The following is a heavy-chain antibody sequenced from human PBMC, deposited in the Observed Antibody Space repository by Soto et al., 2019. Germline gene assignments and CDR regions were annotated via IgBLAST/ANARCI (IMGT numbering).Heavy chain of an antibody. J-gene: IGHJ5*02. CDR2: ISAYNGNT. CDR1: GYTFTSYG. D-gene: IGHD2-2*01. CDR3: ARGGYCSSTSCPNWFAP. V-gene: IGHV1-18*01. Sequence: ASVKVSCKASGYTFTSYGISWVRQAPGQGLEWMGWISAYNGNTNYAQKLQGRVTMTTDASTSTAYMELRSLRSDDTAVYYCARGGYCSSTSCPNWFAPWGQGTLVTVSS.